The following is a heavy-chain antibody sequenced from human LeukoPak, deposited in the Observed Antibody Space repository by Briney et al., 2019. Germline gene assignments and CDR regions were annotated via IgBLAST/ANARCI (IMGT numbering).Heavy chain of an antibody. CDR1: GXTFSSYE. CDR3: ARAGDYGAFDI. Sequence: PGGSLRLSCAASGXTFSSYEVNWVRQAPGKGLEWVSYISSSGSTIYYADSVKGRFTISRDNAKNSLYLQMNSLRAEDTAVYYCARAGDYGAFDIWGQGTMVTVSS. J-gene: IGHJ3*02. CDR2: ISSSGSTI. D-gene: IGHD4-17*01. V-gene: IGHV3-48*03.